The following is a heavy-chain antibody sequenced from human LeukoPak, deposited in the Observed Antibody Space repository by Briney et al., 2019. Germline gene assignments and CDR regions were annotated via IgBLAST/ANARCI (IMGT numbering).Heavy chain of an antibody. CDR3: ASYCGNTPVAFDI. J-gene: IGHJ3*02. Sequence: SETLSLTCTVSGGSISSYYWSWIRQPPGKGLEWIGYIYYSGSTNYNPSLKSRVTISVDTSKNQFSLKLSSVTAADTAVYYCASYCGNTPVAFDIWGQGTMVTVSS. CDR2: IYYSGST. D-gene: IGHD4-23*01. V-gene: IGHV4-59*01. CDR1: GGSISSYY.